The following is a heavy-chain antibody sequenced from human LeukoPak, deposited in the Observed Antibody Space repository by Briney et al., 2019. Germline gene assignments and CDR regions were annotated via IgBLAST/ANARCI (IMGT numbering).Heavy chain of an antibody. CDR3: ADGRYYGSGSYYNFDY. Sequence: SETLSLTCTVSGGSISSSSYYWGWIRQPPGKGLEWIGSIYYSGSTYYNPSLKSRVTISVDTSKNQFSLKLSSVTAADTAVYYCADGRYYGSGSYYNFDYWGQGTLVTVSS. CDR2: IYYSGST. CDR1: GGSISSSSYY. D-gene: IGHD3-10*01. V-gene: IGHV4-39*01. J-gene: IGHJ4*02.